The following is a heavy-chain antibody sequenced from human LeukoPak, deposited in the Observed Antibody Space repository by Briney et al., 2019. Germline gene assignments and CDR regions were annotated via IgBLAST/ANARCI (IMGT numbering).Heavy chain of an antibody. CDR2: INHSGST. CDR1: GGSFSGYY. J-gene: IGHJ4*02. D-gene: IGHD6-19*01. Sequence: PSETLSLTCAVYGGSFSGYYWSWIRQPPGKGLEWIGEINHSGSTNYNPSLKSRITISVDTSKNQFSLKLSSVTAADTAVYYCARGLGSGWTDYWGQGTLVTVSP. V-gene: IGHV4-34*01. CDR3: ARGLGSGWTDY.